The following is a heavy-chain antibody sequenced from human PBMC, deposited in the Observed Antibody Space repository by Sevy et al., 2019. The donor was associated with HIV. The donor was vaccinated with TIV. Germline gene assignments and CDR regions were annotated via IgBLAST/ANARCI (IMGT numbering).Heavy chain of an antibody. Sequence: ASVKVSCKVSGYTFSTYRITWVRQAPGQGLEWMGWISPHNGDTNYAQKLQGRVTMITDRSTSTAYMELRSLRSDDSAVYYCARAYCSSGRCYSLAYWGQGTLVTVSS. V-gene: IGHV1-18*01. CDR3: ARAYCSSGRCYSLAY. CDR1: GYTFSTYR. J-gene: IGHJ4*02. D-gene: IGHD2-15*01. CDR2: ISPHNGDT.